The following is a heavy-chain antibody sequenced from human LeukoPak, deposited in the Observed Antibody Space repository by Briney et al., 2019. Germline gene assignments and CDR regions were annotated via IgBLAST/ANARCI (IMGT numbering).Heavy chain of an antibody. CDR1: GGSISSYY. Sequence: SETLSLTCTVSGGSISSYYWSWIRQPPGKGLERIGYIYYSGSTNYNPSLKSRVTISVDTSKNQFSLKLSSVTAADTAVYYCARGDYYYYMDVWGKGTTVTVSS. CDR2: IYYSGST. J-gene: IGHJ6*03. V-gene: IGHV4-59*08. CDR3: ARGDYYYYMDV.